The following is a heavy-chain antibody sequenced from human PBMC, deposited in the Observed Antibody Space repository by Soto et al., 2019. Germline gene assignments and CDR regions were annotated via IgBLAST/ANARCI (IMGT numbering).Heavy chain of an antibody. Sequence: ASVKVSCTASGYTFTSYYIHWVRQAPGQGLEWVGLINPSGASTTYAQKFQGRVTMTRDTSTSTVYMELNSLRSEDTAVYFCARDAQIGHGYSAYHTYWGQGTLVTVSS. CDR2: INPSGAST. CDR1: GYTFTSYY. CDR3: ARDAQIGHGYSAYHTY. V-gene: IGHV1-46*01. J-gene: IGHJ4*02. D-gene: IGHD5-12*01.